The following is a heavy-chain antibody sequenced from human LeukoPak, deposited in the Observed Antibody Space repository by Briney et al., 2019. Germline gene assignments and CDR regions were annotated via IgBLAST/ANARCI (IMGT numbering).Heavy chain of an antibody. J-gene: IGHJ6*02. CDR3: AKDRARYGSGTYYNGYYYGMDV. CDR2: ITSGGST. Sequence: QPGGSLRLSCAPSGFTFNNYAMSWVRQAPGKGLEWVSAITSGGSTFYADSVKGRFTISRDNSKNTMYVQMNSLRAEDTAVYYRAKDRARYGSGTYYNGYYYGMDVWGQGTTVTVSS. D-gene: IGHD3-10*01. CDR1: GFTFNNYA. V-gene: IGHV3-23*01.